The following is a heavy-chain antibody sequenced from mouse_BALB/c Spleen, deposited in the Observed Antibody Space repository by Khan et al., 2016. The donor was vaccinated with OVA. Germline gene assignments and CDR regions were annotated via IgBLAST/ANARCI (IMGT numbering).Heavy chain of an antibody. CDR2: IHPSDSET. Sequence: QVQLQQPGAELVRPGTSVKLSCKASGYSFTSYWMNWVKQRPGQGLEWIGIIHPSDSETKLNQKFKDKATLTVDKSSSTAYMQLRRPTSEDSAVYYCARGTTTSYWYFDVWGAGITVTVSS. V-gene: IGHV1-61*01. D-gene: IGHD1-1*01. CDR3: ARGTTTSYWYFDV. J-gene: IGHJ1*01. CDR1: GYSFTSYW.